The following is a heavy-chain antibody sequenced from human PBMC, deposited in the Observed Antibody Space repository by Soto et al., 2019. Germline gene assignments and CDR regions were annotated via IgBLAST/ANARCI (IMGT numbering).Heavy chain of an antibody. J-gene: IGHJ5*02. CDR3: ARDRWRGYSGYDTTYWFDP. CDR2: ISSRSSTI. D-gene: IGHD5-12*01. CDR1: GFTFSSYS. V-gene: IGHV3-48*02. Sequence: GGSLRLSCAASGFTFSSYSMNWVRQAPGKGLEWVSYISSRSSTIYYADYVKGRFTISRDNAKNSLYLQMNSLRDEDTAVYYCARDRWRGYSGYDTTYWFDPWGQGTLVTVSS.